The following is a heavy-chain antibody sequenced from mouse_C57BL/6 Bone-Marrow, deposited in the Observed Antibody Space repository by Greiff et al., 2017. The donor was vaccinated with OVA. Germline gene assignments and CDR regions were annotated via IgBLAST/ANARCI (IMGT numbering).Heavy chain of an antibody. CDR3: ARESWDVYFDY. CDR2: ISDGGSYT. Sequence: EVKLMESGGGLVKPGGSLKLSCAASGFTFSSYAMSWVRQTPDKRLEWVATISDGGSYTYYPDNVKGRFTISRDNAKNNLYLQMSHLKSEDTAMYYCARESWDVYFDYWGQGTTLTVSS. D-gene: IGHD4-1*01. CDR1: GFTFSSYA. J-gene: IGHJ2*01. V-gene: IGHV5-4*01.